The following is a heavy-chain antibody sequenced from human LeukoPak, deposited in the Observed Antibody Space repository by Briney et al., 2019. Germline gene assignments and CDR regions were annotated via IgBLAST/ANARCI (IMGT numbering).Heavy chain of an antibody. D-gene: IGHD5-12*01. V-gene: IGHV1-2*02. J-gene: IGHJ4*02. Sequence: GASVKVSCKASGYTFTDYYIHWVRQAPGQGLEWMAFVNPDSGDSYSAPKFQGRVTMTRDTSITTASMELKWLTSDNTAVYYCATGVATAFTYWGQGTLLTVFS. CDR1: GYTFTDYY. CDR3: ATGVATAFTY. CDR2: VNPDSGDS.